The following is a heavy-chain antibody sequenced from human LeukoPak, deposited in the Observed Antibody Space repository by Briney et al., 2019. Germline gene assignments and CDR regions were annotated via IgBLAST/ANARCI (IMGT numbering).Heavy chain of an antibody. J-gene: IGHJ5*02. CDR2: IYTSGST. D-gene: IGHD2-2*01. V-gene: IGHV4-4*07. CDR1: GDSISGYY. Sequence: SETLSLTCTVSGDSISGYYWTWIRQPAGKGLEWIGRIYTSGSTNYNPSLTNRVTMSVDTSKNQFSLNLSSVTAADTAVYYCARDKFCSSTSCYRPNWFDPWGQGTLVTVSS. CDR3: ARDKFCSSTSCYRPNWFDP.